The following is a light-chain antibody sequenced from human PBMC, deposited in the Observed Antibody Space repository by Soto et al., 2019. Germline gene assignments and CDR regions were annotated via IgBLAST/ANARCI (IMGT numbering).Light chain of an antibody. J-gene: IGLJ1*01. Sequence: QSVLTQPASVSGSPGQSITLSCTGTSSDIGDYNYVSWYQQHPGKATKLMIYEVTNRPSGVSNRFSGSKSGNTASLTISGLQAEEEADYYCSSYTISSTYVFGTGTKVTVL. V-gene: IGLV2-14*01. CDR1: SSDIGDYNY. CDR3: SSYTISSTYV. CDR2: EVT.